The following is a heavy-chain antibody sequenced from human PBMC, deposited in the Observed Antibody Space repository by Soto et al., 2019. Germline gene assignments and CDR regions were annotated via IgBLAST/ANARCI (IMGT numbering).Heavy chain of an antibody. CDR2: IYYSGST. CDR1: GGSISSYY. CDR3: ATRYGYDCDY. Sequence: QVQLQESGPGLVKPSETLSLTCTVSGGSISSYYWSWIRQPPGKGLEWIGYIYYSGSTNYNTSLKSRVTIAVDTSKNQLSLKLSSVTAADTAVYYCATRYGYDCDYGGQGTLVTVSS. J-gene: IGHJ4*02. D-gene: IGHD1-1*01. V-gene: IGHV4-59*08.